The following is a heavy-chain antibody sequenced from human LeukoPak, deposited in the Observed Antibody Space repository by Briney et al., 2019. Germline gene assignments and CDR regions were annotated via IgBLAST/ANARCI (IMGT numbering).Heavy chain of an antibody. CDR2: IGTAGDT. D-gene: IGHD6-13*01. CDR1: GFTFSSCD. CDR3: ARGGSSSWDPLDY. J-gene: IGHJ4*02. V-gene: IGHV3-13*01. Sequence: GGSLRLSCAASGFTFSSCDMHWVRQAAGKGLEWVSAIGTAGDTYYPGYGKGRFTISTDNAKNSLYLQMNSLRAGDTAVYYCARGGSSSWDPLDYWGQGTLVTVSS.